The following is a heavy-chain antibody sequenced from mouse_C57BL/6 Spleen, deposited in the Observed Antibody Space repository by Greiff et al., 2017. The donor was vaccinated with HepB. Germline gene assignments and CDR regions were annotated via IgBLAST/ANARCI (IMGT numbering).Heavy chain of an antibody. CDR1: GYTFTSYW. CDR2: IYPGSGST. CDR3: ARGITAVVASYYVDD. J-gene: IGHJ2*01. V-gene: IGHV1-55*01. D-gene: IGHD1-1*01. Sequence: QVQLQQPGAELVKPGASVKMSCKASGYTFTSYWITWVKQRPGQGLEWIGDIYPGSGSTNYNEKFKSKATLTVDTSSSPAYMQLSSLTSEDSAVYYSARGITAVVASYYVDDRGPDTTLTDAS.